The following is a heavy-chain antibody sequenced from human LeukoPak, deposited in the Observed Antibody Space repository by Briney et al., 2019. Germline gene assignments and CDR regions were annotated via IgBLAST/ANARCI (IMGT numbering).Heavy chain of an antibody. Sequence: ASVKVSCKASGYTFTSYAISWVRQAPGQGLEWMGGIIPIFGTANYAQKFQGRVTITADESTSTAYMELSSLRSEDTAVYYCARDGYSGYDRGTEPWFDYWGQGTLVTVSS. V-gene: IGHV1-69*13. CDR2: IIPIFGTA. J-gene: IGHJ4*02. CDR3: ARDGYSGYDRGTEPWFDY. CDR1: GYTFTSYA. D-gene: IGHD5-12*01.